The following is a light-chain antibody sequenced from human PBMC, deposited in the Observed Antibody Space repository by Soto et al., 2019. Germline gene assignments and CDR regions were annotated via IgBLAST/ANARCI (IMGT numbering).Light chain of an antibody. CDR1: QSISSY. CDR2: AAS. CDR3: QHSYSIPLT. Sequence: DIQMTQSPSSLSASVEDRVTITCRASQSISSYLNWYQQKPGKAPKLLIYAASSLQSGVPSRFSGSGSGTDFTLTISSLQPEVFATRYRQHSYSIPLTFGQGTRVDI. J-gene: IGKJ1*01. V-gene: IGKV1-39*01.